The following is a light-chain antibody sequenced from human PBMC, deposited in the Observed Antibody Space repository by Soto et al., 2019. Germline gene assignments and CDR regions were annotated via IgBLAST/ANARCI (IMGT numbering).Light chain of an antibody. J-gene: IGLJ1*01. CDR1: SSDVGDFTY. V-gene: IGLV2-14*03. Sequence: GSPGVAIAIFNNKTSSDVGDFTYVSWYQQHPGKAPKRMIYDVNSRPSGVSNRFSGSSSGNTASLTISGLQAEDEADYYCSSYTSSNTYVFGSGTKVTVL. CDR2: DVN. CDR3: SSYTSSNTYV.